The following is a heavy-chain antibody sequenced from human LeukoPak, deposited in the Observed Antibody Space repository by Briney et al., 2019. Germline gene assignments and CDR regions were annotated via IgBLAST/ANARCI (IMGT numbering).Heavy chain of an antibody. CDR2: ISGTGFTT. J-gene: IGHJ4*02. CDR1: GFTLSTYA. D-gene: IGHD1-20*01. Sequence: PGGSLRLSCAASGFTLSTYAMHWVRQAPGKGLEWVAYISGTGFTTYYADSVKGRFTISSDSSTNTLFLQMNSLRAEDTAIYYCAKDGYNWIAFDDWGQGTLVTVSS. CDR3: AKDGYNWIAFDD. V-gene: IGHV3-23*01.